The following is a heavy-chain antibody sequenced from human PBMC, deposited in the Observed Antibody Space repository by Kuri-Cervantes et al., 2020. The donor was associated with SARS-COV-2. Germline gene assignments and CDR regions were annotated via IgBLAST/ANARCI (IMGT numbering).Heavy chain of an antibody. J-gene: IGHJ4*02. CDR1: GFTFSSYA. D-gene: IGHD3-10*01. CDR3: ARDGLWLGELY. V-gene: IGHV3-30-3*01. CDR2: ISYDGSNK. Sequence: GGSLRLSCAASGFTFSSYAMHWVRQAPGKGLEWVAVISYDGSNKYYADSVKGRFTISRDNSKNTLYLQMNSLRAEDTAVYYCARDGLWLGELYWGQGTLVTVSS.